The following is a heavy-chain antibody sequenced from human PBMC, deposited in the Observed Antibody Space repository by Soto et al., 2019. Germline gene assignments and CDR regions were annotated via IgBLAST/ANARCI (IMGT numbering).Heavy chain of an antibody. Sequence: PGGSLRLSCASSGFPYSSYSMNWVHQAPGKGQEWDSTISGSTGNTYYADSVKGRFTISRDNSKNTLFLEMNSLRAEDTVVYYCAKELGELLFDYFGYWGQGTLVTVSS. CDR2: ISGSTGNT. D-gene: IGHD3-10*01. V-gene: IGHV3-23*01. CDR1: GFPYSSYS. J-gene: IGHJ4*02. CDR3: AKELGELLFDYFGY.